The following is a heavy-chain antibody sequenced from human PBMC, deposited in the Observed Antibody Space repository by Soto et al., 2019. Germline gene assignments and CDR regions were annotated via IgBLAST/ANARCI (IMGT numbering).Heavy chain of an antibody. D-gene: IGHD6-25*01. CDR1: GFTFSSYE. CDR3: ARESWTATAGYYFDY. CDR2: ISSSGSTI. V-gene: IGHV3-48*03. Sequence: QPGGSLRLSCAASGFTFSSYEMNWVRQAPGKGLEWVSYISSSGSTIYYADSVKGRFTISRDNAKNSLYLQMNSLRAEDTAVYYCARESWTATAGYYFDYWGQGTLVTVSS. J-gene: IGHJ4*02.